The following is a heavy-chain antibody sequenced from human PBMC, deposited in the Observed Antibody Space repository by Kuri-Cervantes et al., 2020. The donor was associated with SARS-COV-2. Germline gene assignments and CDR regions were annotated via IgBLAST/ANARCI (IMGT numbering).Heavy chain of an antibody. CDR2: MNPNSGNT. CDR1: GYTFTSYD. CDR3: ARAFRGVVVPAAMDWFDP. Sequence: ASVKVSCKASGYTFTSYDINWVRQATGQGLEWMGWMNPNSGNTGYAQKFQGRVTITADESTSTAYMELSSLRSEDTAVYYCARAFRGVVVPAAMDWFDPWGHGNLVHVYS. J-gene: IGHJ5*02. V-gene: IGHV1-8*01. D-gene: IGHD2-2*01.